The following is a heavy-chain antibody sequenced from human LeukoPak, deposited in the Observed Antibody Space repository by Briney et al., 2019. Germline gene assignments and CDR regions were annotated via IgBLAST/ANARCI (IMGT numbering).Heavy chain of an antibody. CDR2: KYYDGSNK. CDR3: ARDSWSLDY. V-gene: IGHV3-33*01. D-gene: IGHD6-13*01. CDR1: GFTFSSYG. J-gene: IGHJ4*02. Sequence: GRSLRLFCAASGFTFSSYGMHWVRQAPGKGLEWVAVKYYDGSNKYYADSVKGRFTIYRDNSKNTLYLQMNSLRAEDTAVYYCARDSWSLDYWGQGTLVTVSS.